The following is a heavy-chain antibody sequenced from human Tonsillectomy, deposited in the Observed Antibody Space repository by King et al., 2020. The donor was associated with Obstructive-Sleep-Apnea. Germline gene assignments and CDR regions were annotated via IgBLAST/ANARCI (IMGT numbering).Heavy chain of an antibody. J-gene: IGHJ2*01. Sequence: QLQESGPGLVKPSETLSLTCTVSGGSISHYYWSFIRQPPGKGLEWIGYIYYNGTTKYNPSLKSRVTMSIDTSKNQFSLKLTSMTAADTAVYKCARTLNAGYTGWFFDLWGRGTLVTVSS. CDR3: ARTLNAGYTGWFFDL. CDR2: IYYNGTT. D-gene: IGHD5-12*01. CDR1: GGSISHYY. V-gene: IGHV4-59*01.